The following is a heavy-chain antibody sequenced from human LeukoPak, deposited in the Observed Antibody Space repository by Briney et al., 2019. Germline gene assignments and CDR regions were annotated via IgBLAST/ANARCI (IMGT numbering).Heavy chain of an antibody. CDR3: AKDLADYYDSSGYYCGFDY. CDR1: GFTFSSYA. J-gene: IGHJ4*02. D-gene: IGHD3-22*01. V-gene: IGHV3-23*01. Sequence: GSLRLSCAASGFTFSSYAMSWVRQAPGKGLEWVSAISGSGGSTYYADSVKGRFTISRDNSKNTLYLQMNSLRAEDTAVYYCAKDLADYYDSSGYYCGFDYWGQGTLVTVSS. CDR2: ISGSGGST.